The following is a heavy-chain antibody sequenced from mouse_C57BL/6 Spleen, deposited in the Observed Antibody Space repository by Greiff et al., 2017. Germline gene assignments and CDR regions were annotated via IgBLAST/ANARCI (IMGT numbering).Heavy chain of an antibody. D-gene: IGHD1-1*01. CDR2: IYPGSGST. CDR3: ARGLTTVVADY. Sequence: QVQLQQPGAELVKPGASVKMSCKASGYTFTSYWITWVKQRPGQGLEWIGDIYPGSGSTNYNEKFKSKGTLTVDTSSSTAYMQLSSLTSEDSAVYYCARGLTTVVADYWGQGTTLTVSS. CDR1: GYTFTSYW. V-gene: IGHV1-55*01. J-gene: IGHJ2*01.